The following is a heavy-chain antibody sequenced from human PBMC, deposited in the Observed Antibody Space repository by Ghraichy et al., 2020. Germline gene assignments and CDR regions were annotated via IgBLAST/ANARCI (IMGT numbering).Heavy chain of an antibody. V-gene: IGHV1-18*01. CDR2: ISVYNGKT. CDR3: ARGSYCGGDCLYYFDY. Sequence: ASVKVSCKASGYSFTRFGISWVRQAPGQGLEWMGWISVYNGKTDYAQRLQGRVTMTTDTSTSTAYMEMRSLRSVDTAVYYCARGSYCGGDCLYYFDYWGQGTLVTVSS. CDR1: GYSFTRFG. J-gene: IGHJ4*02. D-gene: IGHD2-21*02.